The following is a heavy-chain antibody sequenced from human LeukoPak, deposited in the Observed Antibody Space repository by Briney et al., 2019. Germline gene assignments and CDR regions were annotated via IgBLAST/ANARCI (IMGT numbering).Heavy chain of an antibody. J-gene: IGHJ4*02. CDR1: GFNFSNYG. CDR3: ARGRHEGDY. Sequence: PGRSLSLSCAASGFNFSNYGMHWVRQAPGKGLEWVAVIWYDGSYKYYAESVKGRFTVSRDNAKNTLYLQMNSLGTEDTAIYYCARGRHEGDYWGQGTLVTVSS. V-gene: IGHV3-33*01. CDR2: IWYDGSYK.